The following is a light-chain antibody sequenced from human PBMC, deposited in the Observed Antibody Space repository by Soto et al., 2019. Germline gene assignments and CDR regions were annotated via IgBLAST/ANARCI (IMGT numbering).Light chain of an antibody. Sequence: EIVMTQSPATLSVSPGERATLSCRASQSVSSNLAWYQQKPGQAPSLLIYGASIRATGIPARFSGSVSGTEFTLTISSLQSEDFAVYYCQQYSNWPPVTFGQGTKLEIK. CDR3: QQYSNWPPVT. CDR2: GAS. CDR1: QSVSSN. J-gene: IGKJ2*01. V-gene: IGKV3D-15*01.